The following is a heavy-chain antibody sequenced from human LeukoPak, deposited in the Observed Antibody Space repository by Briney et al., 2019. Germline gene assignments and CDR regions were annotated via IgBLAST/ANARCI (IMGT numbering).Heavy chain of an antibody. J-gene: IGHJ4*02. D-gene: IGHD3-9*01. Sequence: SQTLSLTRTASGGSISSDDYYWSWIRQPPGKGLEWIGYIYYSGSTYYNPSLKSRVTISVDTSKNQFSLKLSSVTAADTAVYYCARGVESDILTGYDPYFDYWGQGTLVTVSS. V-gene: IGHV4-30-4*01. CDR2: IYYSGST. CDR3: ARGVESDILTGYDPYFDY. CDR1: GGSISSDDYY.